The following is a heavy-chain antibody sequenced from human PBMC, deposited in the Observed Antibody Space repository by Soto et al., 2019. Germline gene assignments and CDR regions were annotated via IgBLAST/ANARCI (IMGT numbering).Heavy chain of an antibody. V-gene: IGHV4-31*03. CDR1: GGSSSSGGYY. D-gene: IGHD2-8*01. Sequence: SVTLCLTCTVSGGSSSSGGYYWSWISQHPGKGLEWIGYIYYSGSTYYNPSLRSRVTISVDTSKNQFSLKLSSVTAADTAVYYCASGRRYCTNGVCHPVVYYFDYWGQGTLVTVSS. CDR3: ASGRRYCTNGVCHPVVYYFDY. J-gene: IGHJ4*02. CDR2: IYYSGST.